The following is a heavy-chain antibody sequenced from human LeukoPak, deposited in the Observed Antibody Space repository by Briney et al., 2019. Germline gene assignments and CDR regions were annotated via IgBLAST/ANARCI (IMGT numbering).Heavy chain of an antibody. D-gene: IGHD5-18*01. CDR1: GYTFTSYD. Sequence: ASVKVSCKASGYTFTSYDINWVRQATGQGLEWTGWMNPNSGNTGYAQKFQGRVTMTRNTSISTAYMELSSLRSEDTAVYYCARRIQLWLQVGYYMDVWGKGTTVTVSS. CDR2: MNPNSGNT. V-gene: IGHV1-8*01. CDR3: ARRIQLWLQVGYYMDV. J-gene: IGHJ6*03.